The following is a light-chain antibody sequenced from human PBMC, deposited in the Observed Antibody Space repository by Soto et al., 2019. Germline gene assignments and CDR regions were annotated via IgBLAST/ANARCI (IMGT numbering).Light chain of an antibody. V-gene: IGLV2-14*01. Sequence: ALTQPASVSGSPGQSVTISCTGTSSDVGGYNYVSWYQQHPGKAPKLVIYGVNYRPSGVSARFSGSKFQNTASLTISGLQAEDEADYYCSSYRTGSVVLFGGGTKLTVL. CDR3: SSYRTGSVVL. CDR2: GVN. J-gene: IGLJ3*02. CDR1: SSDVGGYNY.